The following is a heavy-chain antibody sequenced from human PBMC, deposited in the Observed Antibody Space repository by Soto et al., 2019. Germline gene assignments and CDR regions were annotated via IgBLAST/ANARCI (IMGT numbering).Heavy chain of an antibody. CDR2: ISYDGTNK. CDR1: GFTFSSYA. CDR3: ARGGETGTTLNYYYGMDV. Sequence: GGSLRLSCAASGFTFSSYAMHWVRQAPGKGLEWVAVISYDGTNKYYADSVKGRFTISRENAKNSLYLQMNSLRAGDTAVYYCARGGETGTTLNYYYGMDVWGQGTTVTVSS. J-gene: IGHJ6*02. V-gene: IGHV3-30*14. D-gene: IGHD1-7*01.